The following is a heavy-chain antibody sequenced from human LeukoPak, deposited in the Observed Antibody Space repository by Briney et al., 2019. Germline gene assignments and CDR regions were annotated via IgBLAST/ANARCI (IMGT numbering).Heavy chain of an antibody. J-gene: IGHJ4*02. Sequence: GGSLRLSCAASGLTFSSYSMNWVRQAPGKGLEWGSYISGSSSTIYYADSVKGRFTISRDNGKNTLYLQMNSLRAEDTAVYYCARGSTYYDSSGQVPFDYWGQGTLVTVSS. V-gene: IGHV3-48*01. D-gene: IGHD3-22*01. CDR3: ARGSTYYDSSGQVPFDY. CDR2: ISGSSSTI. CDR1: GLTFSSYS.